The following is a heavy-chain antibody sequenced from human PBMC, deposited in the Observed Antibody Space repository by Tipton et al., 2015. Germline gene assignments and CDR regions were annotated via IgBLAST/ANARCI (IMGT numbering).Heavy chain of an antibody. J-gene: IGHJ4*02. CDR3: ARVRSNYYDSSGYFDY. CDR2: IYYTGST. Sequence: TLSLTCTVSGGSISSGDYYWNWIRQHPGKGLEWIGYIYYTGSTNYSPALKSRLTISVDTSKNQFSPKLSSVTAADTAVYYCARVRSNYYDSSGYFDYWGQGTLVTVSS. CDR1: GGSISSGDYY. D-gene: IGHD3-22*01. V-gene: IGHV4-61*08.